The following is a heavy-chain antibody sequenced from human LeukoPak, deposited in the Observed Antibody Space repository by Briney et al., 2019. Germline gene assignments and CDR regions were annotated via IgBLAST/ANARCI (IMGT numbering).Heavy chain of an antibody. D-gene: IGHD3-22*01. CDR1: GLTFSSYW. CDR2: IKQDGSEK. V-gene: IGHV3-7*01. CDR3: ARERGDSTAYYSYYFDY. Sequence: GGSLRLSCAASGLTFSSYWMSWVRQAPGKGLEWVANIKQDGSEKYYVDSVKGRFTISRDNAKNSLYLQMNSLRAEDTAVYYCARERGDSTAYYSYYFDYWGQGTLVTVSS. J-gene: IGHJ4*02.